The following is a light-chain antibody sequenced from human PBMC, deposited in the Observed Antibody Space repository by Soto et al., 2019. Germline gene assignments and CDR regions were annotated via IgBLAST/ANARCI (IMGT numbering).Light chain of an antibody. Sequence: EILLTQFPGTLSLSPGERATLSCRGGKSVNRYLVWYQQKPGQAPRLLIYDASKRATGIPARFSGSGYGTDFTITISSIENEDFAVYYCQQRDISPWTFGQGTQVDIK. CDR3: QQRDISPWT. J-gene: IGKJ1*01. CDR1: KSVNRY. CDR2: DAS. V-gene: IGKV3-11*01.